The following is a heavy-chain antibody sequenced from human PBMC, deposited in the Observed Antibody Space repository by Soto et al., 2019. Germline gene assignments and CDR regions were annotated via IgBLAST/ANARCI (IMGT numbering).Heavy chain of an antibody. CDR3: ARGVRGYSSSWYEFDGDYYGMDV. V-gene: IGHV1-18*01. Sequence: ASVKVSCKASGYTFTSYGISWVRQAPGQGLEWMGWISAYNGNTNYAQKLQGRVTMTTDTSTSTAYMELRSLRSDDTAVYYCARGVRGYSSSWYEFDGDYYGMDVWGQGTTVTVS. CDR2: ISAYNGNT. D-gene: IGHD6-13*01. CDR1: GYTFTSYG. J-gene: IGHJ6*02.